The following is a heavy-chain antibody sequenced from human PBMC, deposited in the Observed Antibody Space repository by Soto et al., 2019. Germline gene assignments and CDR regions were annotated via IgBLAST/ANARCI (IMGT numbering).Heavy chain of an antibody. CDR1: GFTVSSNY. J-gene: IGHJ6*02. CDR3: ARDNCSGGSCYSRGYYGLDV. V-gene: IGHV3-53*01. D-gene: IGHD2-15*01. Sequence: PGGSLRLSCAASGFTVSSNYMSWVRQAPGKGLEWVSVIYSGGSTYYADSVKGRFTISRDNSKNTLYLQMNSLRAEDTAVYYCARDNCSGGSCYSRGYYGLDVWGPGTTVTVSS. CDR2: IYSGGST.